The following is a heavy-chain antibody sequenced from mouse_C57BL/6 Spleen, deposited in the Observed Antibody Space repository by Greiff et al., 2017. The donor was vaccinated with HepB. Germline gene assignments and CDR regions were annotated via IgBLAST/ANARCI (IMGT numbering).Heavy chain of an antibody. Sequence: VQLQQPGAELVRPGPSVKLSCKASGYTFTSYWMHWVKQRPGQGLEWIGVIDPSDSYTNYNQKFKGKATLTVDTSSSTAYMQLSSLTSEDSAVYYCARSRVITTVYFDYWGQGTTLTVSS. J-gene: IGHJ2*01. CDR3: ARSRVITTVYFDY. CDR1: GYTFTSYW. D-gene: IGHD1-1*01. CDR2: IDPSDSYT. V-gene: IGHV1-59*01.